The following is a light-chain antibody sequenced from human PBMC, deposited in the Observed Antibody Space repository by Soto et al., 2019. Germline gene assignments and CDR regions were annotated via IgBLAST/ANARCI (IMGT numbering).Light chain of an antibody. CDR1: QFVARY. Sequence: EIVLTQSPATLSVSPGERATLSCRASQFVARYLAWYQQKPGQAPRLLIYDASYRATGIPARFFASGSGTDFTLTVSGLEPEDFALYYCQQRASWPVTFGGGTKVEIK. J-gene: IGKJ4*01. V-gene: IGKV3-11*01. CDR2: DAS. CDR3: QQRASWPVT.